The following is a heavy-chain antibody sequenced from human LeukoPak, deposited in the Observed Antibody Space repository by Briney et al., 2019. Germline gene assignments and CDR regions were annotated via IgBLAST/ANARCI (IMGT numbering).Heavy chain of an antibody. CDR3: ARGHTAVTRHFDF. Sequence: GGSLRLSCAASGFTFSSYEMNWVRQAPGKGLEWVSYISSSGSTIYYADSVKGRFTISRDNAKNSLYLQMNSLSAEDTAVYYCARGHTAVTRHFDFWGQGTLVTVSS. D-gene: IGHD4-17*01. J-gene: IGHJ4*02. V-gene: IGHV3-48*03. CDR2: ISSSGSTI. CDR1: GFTFSSYE.